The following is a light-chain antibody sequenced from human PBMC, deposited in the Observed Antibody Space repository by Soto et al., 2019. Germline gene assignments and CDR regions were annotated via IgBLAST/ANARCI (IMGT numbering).Light chain of an antibody. CDR2: AAS. V-gene: IGKV3-15*01. CDR3: QQYNNWPLT. J-gene: IGKJ4*01. Sequence: EIVMTQSPATLSVSPGERVTLSCRASQSVRTNLAWYHQRPGQAPRLLIYAASARATGVPARFSGSGSGTEFTLSISGLQPEDVAVYYCQQYNNWPLTFGGGTKV. CDR1: QSVRTN.